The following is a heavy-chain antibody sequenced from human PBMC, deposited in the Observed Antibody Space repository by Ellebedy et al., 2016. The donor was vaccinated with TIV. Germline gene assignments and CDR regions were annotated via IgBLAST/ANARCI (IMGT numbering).Heavy chain of an antibody. CDR1: GFTFDDSA. J-gene: IGHJ3*02. CDR3: AKDLELRFFKMEAFDI. D-gene: IGHD3-3*01. Sequence: GGSLRLSXAASGFTFDDSAMHWVRQAPGRGLEWVSGISWNSGSIGYADSVKGRFTISRDNAKNSLYLQMNSLRTEDTALYYCAKDLELRFFKMEAFDIWGQGTMVTVSS. V-gene: IGHV3-9*01. CDR2: ISWNSGSI.